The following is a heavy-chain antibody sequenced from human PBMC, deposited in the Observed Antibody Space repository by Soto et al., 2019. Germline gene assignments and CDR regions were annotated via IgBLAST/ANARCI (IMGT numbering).Heavy chain of an antibody. CDR1: GYTFTSYG. D-gene: IGHD2-2*01. CDR3: ARDGGYCSSTSCYVGAFDI. J-gene: IGHJ3*02. Sequence: VASVKVSCKASGYTFTSYGISCVRQAPGQGLEWMGWISAYNGNTNYAQKLQGRVTMTTDTSTSTAYMELRSLRSDDTAVYYCARDGGYCSSTSCYVGAFDIWGQGTMVTVSS. V-gene: IGHV1-18*01. CDR2: ISAYNGNT.